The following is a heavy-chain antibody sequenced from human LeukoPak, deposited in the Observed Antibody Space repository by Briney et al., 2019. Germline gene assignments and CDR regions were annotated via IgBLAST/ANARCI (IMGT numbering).Heavy chain of an antibody. D-gene: IGHD2-2*01. CDR3: ARARRYCSSTSCPKPGYNWFDP. J-gene: IGHJ5*02. CDR1: GGSISSYY. V-gene: IGHV4-59*01. CDR2: IYYSGST. Sequence: SETLSLTCTVSGGSISSYYWSWIRQPPGKGLEWIGYIYYSGSTNYNPSLKSRVTISVDTSKNQFSLKLSSVTAADTAVYYCARARRYCSSTSCPKPGYNWFDPWGQGTLVTVSS.